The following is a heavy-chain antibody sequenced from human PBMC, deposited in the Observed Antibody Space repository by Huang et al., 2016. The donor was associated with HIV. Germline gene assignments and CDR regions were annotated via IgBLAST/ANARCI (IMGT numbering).Heavy chain of an antibody. CDR1: GHSFPAYY. J-gene: IGHJ4*02. V-gene: IGHV1-2*02. CDR2: SNPNSGGK. Sequence: QVQLVQSGAEVKTPGASVKVSCTASGHSFPAYYMHWVRQAPGQGREWMGGSNPNSGGKNYAQKFHGRVTMTRDTSISTAYREMRRLKSDDTAVYYCARERTGTDFDYWGQGTLVTISS. CDR3: ARERTGTDFDY. D-gene: IGHD1-1*01.